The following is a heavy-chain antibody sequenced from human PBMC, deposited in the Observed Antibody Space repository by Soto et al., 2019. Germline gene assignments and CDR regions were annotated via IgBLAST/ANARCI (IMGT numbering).Heavy chain of an antibody. CDR2: IIPMFGTT. J-gene: IGHJ5*01. CDR1: GGTFSRYA. CDR3: ARASIHGSSWYFWFDP. V-gene: IGHV1-69*01. Sequence: QVQLVQSGAEVRKPGSSVKVSCKASGGTFSRYAINWVRQAPGQGLEWMGGIIPMFGTTNYAQKFKGRVTITADESTSTVYMELKTLRSEDAAVYYCARASIHGSSWYFWFDPWGQGTLVTVS. D-gene: IGHD6-13*01.